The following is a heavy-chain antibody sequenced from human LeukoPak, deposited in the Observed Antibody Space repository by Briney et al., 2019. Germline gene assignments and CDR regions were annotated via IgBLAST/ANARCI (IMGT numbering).Heavy chain of an antibody. D-gene: IGHD4-17*01. Sequence: PGGSLRLSCAASGFTFSDHYMDWVRQAPGKGLEWVGRTRNKANSYTTEYAASVKGRFTISRDDSKNSLYLQMNSLKAEDTAVYYCALTTVTTFFDYWGQGTLVTVSS. CDR2: TRNKANSYTT. CDR1: GFTFSDHY. V-gene: IGHV3-72*01. CDR3: ALTTVTTFFDY. J-gene: IGHJ4*02.